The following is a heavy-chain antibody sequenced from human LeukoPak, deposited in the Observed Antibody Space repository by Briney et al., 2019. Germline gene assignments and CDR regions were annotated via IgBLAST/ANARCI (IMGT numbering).Heavy chain of an antibody. D-gene: IGHD1-26*01. V-gene: IGHV3-30-3*01. CDR3: ATEGSGSYQPSAY. Sequence: PGGSLRLSCAASGFTFSDYYMGWIRQAPGKGLEWVAVISYDGSNKYYADSVKGRFTISRDNSKNTLYLQMNSLRAEDTAVYYCATEGSGSYQPSAYWGQGTLVTVSS. J-gene: IGHJ4*02. CDR1: GFTFSDYY. CDR2: ISYDGSNK.